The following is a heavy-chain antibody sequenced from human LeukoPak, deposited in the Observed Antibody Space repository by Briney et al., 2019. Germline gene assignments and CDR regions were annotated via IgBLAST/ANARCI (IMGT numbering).Heavy chain of an antibody. J-gene: IGHJ4*02. V-gene: IGHV4-31*03. CDR1: GGSISSGGYY. D-gene: IGHD2-2*01. Sequence: SQTLSLTCTVSGGSISSGGYYWSWIRQHPGKGLEWIGYIYYSGSTYYNPSLKSRVTISVDTSKNQFSLKLSSVTAADTAVYYCARTPAAIGYYFDYWGQGTLVTVSS. CDR2: IYYSGST. CDR3: ARTPAAIGYYFDY.